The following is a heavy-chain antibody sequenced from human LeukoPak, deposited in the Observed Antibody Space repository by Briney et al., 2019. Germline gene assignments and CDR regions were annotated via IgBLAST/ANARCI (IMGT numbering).Heavy chain of an antibody. CDR1: GYTFTRYH. D-gene: IGHD3-3*01. J-gene: IGHJ4*02. CDR3: AREAIFGVVREYYFDY. Sequence: GASVKVSCKTSGYTFTRYHIHWVRQAPGQGLEWMGVINPSGGTTTYAQNFQGRVTMTRDTSTITVYMELNSLRSDDTAVYYCAREAIFGVVREYYFDYWGQGTLVTVS. V-gene: IGHV1-46*01. CDR2: INPSGGTT.